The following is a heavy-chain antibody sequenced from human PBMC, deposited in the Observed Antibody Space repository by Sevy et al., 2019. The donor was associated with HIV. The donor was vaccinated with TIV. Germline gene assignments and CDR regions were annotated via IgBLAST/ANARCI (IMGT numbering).Heavy chain of an antibody. CDR3: ASSSIVIGSGGRSQSGFDY. Sequence: SETLSLTCTVSGGSVSSGSYYWSWIRQPPGKGLEWIGYIYYSGSTNYNPSLKSRVTISVDTSKNQFSLKLSSVTAADTAVYYCASSSIVIGSGGRSQSGFDYWGQGTLVTVSS. J-gene: IGHJ4*02. V-gene: IGHV4-61*01. CDR2: IYYSGST. D-gene: IGHD2-15*01. CDR1: GGSVSSGSYY.